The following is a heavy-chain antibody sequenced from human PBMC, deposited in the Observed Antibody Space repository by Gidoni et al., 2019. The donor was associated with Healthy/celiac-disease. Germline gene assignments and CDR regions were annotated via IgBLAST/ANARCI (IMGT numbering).Heavy chain of an antibody. D-gene: IGHD6-19*01. CDR3: ARGLDGQWLVRYNWFDP. CDR1: GDTFTSYV. Sequence: QVQLVQSGAEVTKPGAAVQVSCKASGDTFTSYVINWVRQATGQGLEWMGWMNPNSGNTGYAQKFQGRVTMTRNTSISTAYMELSSLRSEDTAVYYCARGLDGQWLVRYNWFDPWGQGTLVTVSS. J-gene: IGHJ5*02. V-gene: IGHV1-8*01. CDR2: MNPNSGNT.